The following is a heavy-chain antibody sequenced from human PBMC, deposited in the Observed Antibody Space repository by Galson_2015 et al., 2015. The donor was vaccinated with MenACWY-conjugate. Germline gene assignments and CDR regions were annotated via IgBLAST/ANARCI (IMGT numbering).Heavy chain of an antibody. CDR3: AWGRNPTVKSMYLDY. D-gene: IGHD1-14*01. V-gene: IGHV3-72*01. CDR1: GFTFSDYY. CDR2: IRNKTKSYTT. J-gene: IGHJ4*02. Sequence: SLRLSCAASGFTFSDYYMDWVRQAPGKGLEWVGRIRNKTKSYTTEYADSAKGRFTISRDDAKNSLFLQISSLRDEDTAVYYCAWGRNPTVKSMYLDYWGQGTLVTVSS.